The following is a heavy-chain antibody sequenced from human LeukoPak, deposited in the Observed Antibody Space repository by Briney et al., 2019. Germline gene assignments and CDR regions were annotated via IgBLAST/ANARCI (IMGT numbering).Heavy chain of an antibody. CDR2: ISSSSSYI. J-gene: IGHJ4*02. CDR3: ARDPDIVVVPAANFDY. D-gene: IGHD2-2*01. CDR1: GFTFSSYS. V-gene: IGHV3-21*01. Sequence: PGGSLRLSCAASGFTFSSYSMNWVRQAPGKGLEWVSSISSSSSYIYYADSVKGRFTISRDNAKNSLYLQMNSLRAEDTAVYYCARDPDIVVVPAANFDYWGQGTLVTVSS.